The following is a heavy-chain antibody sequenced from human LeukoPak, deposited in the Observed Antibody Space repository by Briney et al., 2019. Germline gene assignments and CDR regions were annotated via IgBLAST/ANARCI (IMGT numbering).Heavy chain of an antibody. Sequence: GGSLRLSCAASGFTFSTYEMSWVRQAPGKGLEWVSVISDSGGSTYYADSVKGRFTISRDNSKNTLYLQMNSLRAEDTAVYYCAKDSGRYCGGDCYVDYWGQGTLVTVSS. J-gene: IGHJ4*02. CDR2: ISDSGGST. V-gene: IGHV3-23*01. CDR1: GFTFSTYE. CDR3: AKDSGRYCGGDCYVDY. D-gene: IGHD2-21*02.